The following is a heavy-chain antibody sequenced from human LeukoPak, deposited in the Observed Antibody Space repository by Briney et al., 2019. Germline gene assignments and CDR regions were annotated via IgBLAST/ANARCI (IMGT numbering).Heavy chain of an antibody. J-gene: IGHJ3*01. CDR2: INPTNGDT. CDR3: SRDKANQDFEV. Sequence: ASVKVSCKASGYTFINSHIHWVRQAPGQGPEWMGCINPTNGDTNYAQRIQGRVAMTRDASISTAYMELSSLRPDDTAVYYCSRDKANQDFEVWGQGTMVTVSS. D-gene: IGHD1-14*01. CDR1: GYTFINSH. V-gene: IGHV1-2*02.